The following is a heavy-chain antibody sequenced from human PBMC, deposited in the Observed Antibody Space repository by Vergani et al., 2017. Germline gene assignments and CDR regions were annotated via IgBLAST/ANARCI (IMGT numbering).Heavy chain of an antibody. J-gene: IGHJ5*02. Sequence: QVQLVQSGAEVKKPGSSVKVSCKASGGTFSSYAISWVRQAPGQGLEWMGGFDPEDGETIYAQKFQGRVTMTEDTSTDTAYMELSSLRSEDTAVYYCATALQNIAAADNKKGNNWFDPWGQGTLVTVSS. V-gene: IGHV1-24*01. CDR2: FDPEDGET. CDR1: GGTFSSYA. CDR3: ATALQNIAAADNKKGNNWFDP. D-gene: IGHD6-13*01.